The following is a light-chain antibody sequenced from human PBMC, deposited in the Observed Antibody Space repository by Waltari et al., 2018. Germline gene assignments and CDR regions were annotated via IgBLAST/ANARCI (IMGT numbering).Light chain of an antibody. J-gene: IGLJ2*01. Sequence: ELTQSHSVSVSPGQTATISCSGETLATNYASWYQQRPGQSPLLIIYQDNRRPSEIPDRFSGSGSGNTATLTIRGAQVQDEADYYCQSWAADNIIFGGPTKLTVL. V-gene: IGLV3-1*01. CDR3: QSWAADNII. CDR1: TLATNY. CDR2: QDN.